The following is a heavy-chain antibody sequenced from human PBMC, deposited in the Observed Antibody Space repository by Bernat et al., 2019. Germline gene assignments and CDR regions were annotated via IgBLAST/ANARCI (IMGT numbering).Heavy chain of an antibody. CDR2: IFSNDEK. V-gene: IGHV2-26*01. D-gene: IGHD3-22*01. CDR3: ARIDRGSSGYDYYYYYGMDV. J-gene: IGHJ6*02. CDR1: GFSLSNARMG. Sequence: KESGPVLVKPTETLTLTCTVSGFSLSNARMGVSWIRQPPGKALEWLAHIFSNDEKSYSTSLKSRLTISKDTSKSQVVLTMTNMDPVDTATYYCARIDRGSSGYDYYYYYGMDVWGQGTTVTVSS.